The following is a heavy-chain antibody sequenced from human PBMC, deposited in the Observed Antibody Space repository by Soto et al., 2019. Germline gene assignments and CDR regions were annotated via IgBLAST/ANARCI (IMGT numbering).Heavy chain of an antibody. J-gene: IGHJ4*02. V-gene: IGHV1-2*02. CDR2: INPNSGGT. Sequence: ASVKVSCKASGYTFTGYYMHWVRQAPGQGLEWMGWINPNSGGTNYAQKFQGRVTMTRDTSISTAYMELSRLRSDDTAVYYCARDPSYQYYYDSSGLDYWGQGTLVTVSS. CDR3: ARDPSYQYYYDSSGLDY. CDR1: GYTFTGYY. D-gene: IGHD3-22*01.